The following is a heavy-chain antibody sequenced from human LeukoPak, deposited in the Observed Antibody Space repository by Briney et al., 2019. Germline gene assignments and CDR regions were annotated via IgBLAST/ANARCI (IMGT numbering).Heavy chain of an antibody. CDR3: AKESYGGWSLFYFQH. CDR2: ISGSGGST. D-gene: IGHD6-19*01. Sequence: GGSLRLSCAASGLTFSSYAMSWVRHAPGKGLEWVSPISGSGGSTYYADSVKGRFTISRDNSKNTLYLQMNSLRAEDTAVYYCAKESYGGWSLFYFQHWGQGTLVTVSS. V-gene: IGHV3-23*01. J-gene: IGHJ1*01. CDR1: GLTFSSYA.